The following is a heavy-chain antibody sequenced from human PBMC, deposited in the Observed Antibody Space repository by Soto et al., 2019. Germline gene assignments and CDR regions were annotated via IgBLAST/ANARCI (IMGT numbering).Heavy chain of an antibody. V-gene: IGHV4-31*03. CDR3: ARGHLTGWSTVAV. D-gene: IGHD2-15*01. J-gene: IGHJ4*02. CDR2: IYYSGTT. CDR1: GGAIGSGGFY. Sequence: QVHLHESGPGLVKPSQTLSLSCTVSGGAIGSGGFYWNWIRQLPGKGLEWIGYIYYSGTTYYSPSHQTRVTISGDTSGSQFTVDLVSVTAADTAVYYCARGHLTGWSTVAVGGPGTMVTVSS.